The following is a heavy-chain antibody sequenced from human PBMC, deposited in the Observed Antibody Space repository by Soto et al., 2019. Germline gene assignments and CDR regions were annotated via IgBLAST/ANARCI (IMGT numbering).Heavy chain of an antibody. CDR3: ARDRAGYYSHFVY. Sequence: QVYLVQSGAEVKKPESSVKVSCKALRGTFTNYAFSWVRQAPGQGLEWMGGIMPFFGSGNYAQKFQGRINFTADESTSSVYLELTSLRSEDTAVYYCARDRAGYYSHFVYWGQGTLVTVSS. CDR2: IMPFFGSG. V-gene: IGHV1-69*01. D-gene: IGHD3-22*01. J-gene: IGHJ4*02. CDR1: RGTFTNYA.